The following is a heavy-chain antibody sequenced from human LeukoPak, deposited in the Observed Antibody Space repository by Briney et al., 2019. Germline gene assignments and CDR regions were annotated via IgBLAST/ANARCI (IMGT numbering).Heavy chain of an antibody. CDR2: INPNSGGT. Sequence: GASVKVSCKASGYTFTVYYMHWVRQAPGQGLEWMGWINPNSGGTKYAQTFKGRVTMTRDTSISTAYMELSSLRSDDTAVYYCARYGDTYGYYYYGMDVWGQGTTVTVSS. V-gene: IGHV1-2*02. J-gene: IGHJ6*02. CDR1: GYTFTVYY. D-gene: IGHD3-10*01. CDR3: ARYGDTYGYYYYGMDV.